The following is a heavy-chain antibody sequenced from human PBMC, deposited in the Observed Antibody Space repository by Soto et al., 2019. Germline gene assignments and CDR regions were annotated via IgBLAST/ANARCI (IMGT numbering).Heavy chain of an antibody. CDR1: GFTVSSNY. Sequence: GGSLRLSCAASGFTVSSNYMSWVRQAPGKGLEWVSVIYSGGSTYYSDPVKGRFSISRDNSKNTLYLQMNSLRAEDTAVYYCARSITFRGVPLWGQGTLVTVSS. CDR2: IYSGGST. V-gene: IGHV3-66*01. D-gene: IGHD3-16*01. CDR3: ARSITFRGVPL. J-gene: IGHJ4*02.